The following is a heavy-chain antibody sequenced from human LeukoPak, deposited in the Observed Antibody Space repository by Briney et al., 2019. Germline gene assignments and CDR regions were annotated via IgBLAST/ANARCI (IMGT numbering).Heavy chain of an antibody. J-gene: IGHJ5*02. V-gene: IGHV4-59*01. D-gene: IGHD6-19*01. CDR2: IYYSGST. Sequence: PSETLSLTCTVSGGSISSYYWSWIRQPPGKGLEWIGYIYYSGSTSYNPSLKSRVTISVDTSKNQFSLKLSSVTAADTAVYYCAGGIAVAGPFDPWGQGTLVTVSS. CDR3: AGGIAVAGPFDP. CDR1: GGSISSYY.